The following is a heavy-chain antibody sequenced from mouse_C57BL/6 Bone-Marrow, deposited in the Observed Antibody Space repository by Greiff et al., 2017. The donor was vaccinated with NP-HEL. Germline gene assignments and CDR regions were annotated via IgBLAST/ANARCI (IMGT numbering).Heavy chain of an antibody. CDR2: IDPETGGT. V-gene: IGHV1-15*01. Sequence: QVQLQQSGAELVRPGASVTLSCKASGYTFTDYDMHWVKQTPVHGLEWIGAIDPETGGTAYNQKFKGKAILTADKSSRTTYMELRSLTSEDSAVYYCTRRYGPFDYWGQGTTLTVSS. J-gene: IGHJ2*01. D-gene: IGHD1-1*02. CDR3: TRRYGPFDY. CDR1: GYTFTDYD.